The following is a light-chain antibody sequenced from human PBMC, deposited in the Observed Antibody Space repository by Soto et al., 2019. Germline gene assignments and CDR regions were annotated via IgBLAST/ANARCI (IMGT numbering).Light chain of an antibody. Sequence: QPVLTQPPSASGTPGQRGTISCSGSSSNIGSNTVNWYQQLPGTAPKLLIYSNNQRPSGVPDRFSGSKSGTSASLAISGLQSENEADYYCAAWDDSLNGRYVFGTGTTLTVL. CDR2: SNN. CDR1: SSNIGSNT. CDR3: AAWDDSLNGRYV. J-gene: IGLJ1*01. V-gene: IGLV1-44*01.